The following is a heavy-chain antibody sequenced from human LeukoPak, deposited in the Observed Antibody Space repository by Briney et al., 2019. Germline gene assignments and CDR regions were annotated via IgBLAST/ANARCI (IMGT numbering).Heavy chain of an antibody. J-gene: IGHJ4*02. V-gene: IGHV3-30*02. D-gene: IGHD5-24*01. CDR1: GFTFSSYG. CDR2: IRYDGSNK. CDR3: AKGDGYNQHTFDY. Sequence: GGFLRLSCAASGFTFSSYGMHWVRQAPGKGLEWVAFIRYDGSNKYYADSVKGRFIISRDNSKNTLYLQMNSLRAEDTAVYYCAKGDGYNQHTFDYWGQGTLVTVSS.